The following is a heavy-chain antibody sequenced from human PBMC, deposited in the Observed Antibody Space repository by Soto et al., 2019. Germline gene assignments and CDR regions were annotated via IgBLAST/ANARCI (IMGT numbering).Heavy chain of an antibody. Sequence: QAQLVQSGAELKKPGSSVKVSCKASGGNFSSYAISWLRQAPGQGLEWMGGIVPLFGTTNYAQKFKGRLMITADESTTTAYMDLSSLRFEDTAVYYCARVRGLSWYNWFDPWGQGSPVTVSS. CDR3: ARVRGLSWYNWFDP. V-gene: IGHV1-69*01. CDR1: GGNFSSYA. D-gene: IGHD6-13*01. CDR2: IVPLFGTT. J-gene: IGHJ5*02.